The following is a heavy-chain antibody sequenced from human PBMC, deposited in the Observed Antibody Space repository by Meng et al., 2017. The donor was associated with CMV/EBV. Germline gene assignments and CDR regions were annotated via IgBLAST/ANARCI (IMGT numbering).Heavy chain of an antibody. J-gene: IGHJ4*02. Sequence: GESLKISCAASGFTFSSYEMNWVRQAPGKGLEWVANIKQDGSEKYYVDSVKGRFTISRDNAKNSLYLQMNSLRAEDTAVYYCARDIMYLDYWGQGTLVTV. V-gene: IGHV3-7*01. CDR2: IKQDGSEK. CDR1: GFTFSSYE. CDR3: ARDIMYLDY. D-gene: IGHD3-16*01.